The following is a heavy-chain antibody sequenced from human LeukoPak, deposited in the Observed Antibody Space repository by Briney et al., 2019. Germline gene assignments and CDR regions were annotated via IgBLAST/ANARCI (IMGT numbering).Heavy chain of an antibody. CDR1: GYTFTDYS. Sequence: ASVTVSCKASGYTFTDYSVHWVRQAPGQGLEWMGVINPKTGGTNYAQKFQGRVTMTRDTSMTSAYMELSRLTSDETAVYFCAISLVGRSVNHWGQGTPVTVSS. J-gene: IGHJ5*02. CDR2: INPKTGGT. D-gene: IGHD1-26*01. V-gene: IGHV1-2*02. CDR3: AISLVGRSVNH.